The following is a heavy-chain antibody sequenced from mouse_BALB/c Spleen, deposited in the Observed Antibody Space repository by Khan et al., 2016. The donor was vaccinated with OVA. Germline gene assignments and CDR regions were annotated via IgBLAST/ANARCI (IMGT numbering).Heavy chain of an antibody. CDR3: ARSVTITTVVATDFDY. CDR1: GYSITSDYA. J-gene: IGHJ2*01. D-gene: IGHD1-1*01. Sequence: EVQLQESGPGLVNPSQSLSLTCTVTGYSITSDYAWNWIRQFPGNKLEWMGYISYSGRTSYNPSLKSRISITRDTSKNQVFLQLNSVTTADTATYFSARSVTITTVVATDFDYWGQGTTLTVSS. V-gene: IGHV3-2*02. CDR2: ISYSGRT.